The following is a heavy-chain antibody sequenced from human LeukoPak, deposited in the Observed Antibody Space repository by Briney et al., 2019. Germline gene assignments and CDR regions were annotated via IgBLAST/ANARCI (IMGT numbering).Heavy chain of an antibody. CDR2: IGTASDT. V-gene: IGHV3-13*01. J-gene: IGHJ6*03. D-gene: IGHD1-1*01. CDR3: ARGPPRGKYYYMDV. CDR1: GITFSNYA. Sequence: GGSLRLSCAASGITFSNYAMAWVRQAPGKGLEWVSTIGTASDTYYPGSVEGRFTLSRDNAKNSLYLQMNSLTAGDTAVYYCARGPPRGKYYYMDVWGKGTTVTVYS.